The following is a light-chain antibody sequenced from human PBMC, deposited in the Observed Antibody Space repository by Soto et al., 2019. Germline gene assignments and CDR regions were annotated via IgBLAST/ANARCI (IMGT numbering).Light chain of an antibody. J-gene: IGLJ1*01. Sequence: QSALTQPPSVSGAPGQRVTISCTGSSSNIGANYDVHWYQQRPGTAPKLLIFGNNNRPSGVPDRFSGSKSGTSASLAITGLQAADEADYYCSLYTSENTYVFGTGTRSPS. CDR3: SLYTSENTYV. CDR2: GNN. V-gene: IGLV1-40*01. CDR1: SSNIGANYD.